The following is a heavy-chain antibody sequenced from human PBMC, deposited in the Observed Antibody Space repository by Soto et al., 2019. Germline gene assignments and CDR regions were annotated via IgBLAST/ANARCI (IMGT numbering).Heavy chain of an antibody. CDR1: GFTFSSYS. Sequence: GGSLRLSCAASGFTFSSYSMNWVRQAPGKGLEWVSSISSSSSYIYYADSVKGRFTISRDNAKNSLYLQMNSLRAEDTAVYYCARDWHDYGDYHLPYWGQGTLVTVSS. D-gene: IGHD4-17*01. J-gene: IGHJ4*02. CDR3: ARDWHDYGDYHLPY. CDR2: ISSSSSYI. V-gene: IGHV3-21*01.